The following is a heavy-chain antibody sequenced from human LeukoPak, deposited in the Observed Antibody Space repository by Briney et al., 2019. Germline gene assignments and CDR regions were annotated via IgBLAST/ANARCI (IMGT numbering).Heavy chain of an antibody. D-gene: IGHD3-22*01. Sequence: GGSLRLSCAASGFTFDNYDMSWVRQVPGKGLEWVSGIKWNGDSTGYADSVKGRFTISRDNAKNSLYLQMNSLRAEDTALYYCVRDARYDTSGSFQHWGQGTLATVSS. CDR3: VRDARYDTSGSFQH. CDR2: IKWNGDST. CDR1: GFTFDNYD. J-gene: IGHJ1*01. V-gene: IGHV3-20*04.